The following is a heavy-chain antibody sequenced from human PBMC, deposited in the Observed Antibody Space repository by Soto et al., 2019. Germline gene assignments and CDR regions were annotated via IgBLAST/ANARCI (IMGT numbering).Heavy chain of an antibody. J-gene: IGHJ3*02. CDR3: AAEGIAVAGAFDI. CDR2: INPNSGGT. D-gene: IGHD6-19*01. Sequence: ASVKVSCKASGYTFTGYYMHWVRQAPGQGLEWMGWINPNSGGTNYAQKFQGWVTMTRDTSISTAYMELSRLRSDDTAVYYCAAEGIAVAGAFDIWGQGTMVTVS. CDR1: GYTFTGYY. V-gene: IGHV1-2*04.